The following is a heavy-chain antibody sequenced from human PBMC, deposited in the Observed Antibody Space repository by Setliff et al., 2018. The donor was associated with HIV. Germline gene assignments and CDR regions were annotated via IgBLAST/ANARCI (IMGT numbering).Heavy chain of an antibody. CDR2: INAGNGNT. J-gene: IGHJ4*02. CDR3: ARAPDPWSGAAAEDY. Sequence: ASVKVSCKASGYTFTSYAMHWERQAPGQRLEWMGWINAGNGNTKYSQKFQGRVTITRDTSASTAYMELSSLRSEDTAVYYCARAPDPWSGAAAEDYWGQGTLVTVS. CDR1: GYTFTSYA. D-gene: IGHD3-3*01. V-gene: IGHV1-3*01.